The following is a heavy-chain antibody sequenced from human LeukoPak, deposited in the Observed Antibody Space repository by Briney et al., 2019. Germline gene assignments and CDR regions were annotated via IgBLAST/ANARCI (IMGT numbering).Heavy chain of an antibody. J-gene: IGHJ6*03. CDR1: GFTFSSYG. D-gene: IGHD3-10*01. CDR3: AKAGHGDYCGSGSYPPYYYMDV. V-gene: IGHV3-30*18. Sequence: AGGSLRLSCAASGFTFSSYGMHWVRQAPGKGLEWVAVISYDGSNKYYADSVKGRFTISRDNSKNTLYLQMNSLRAEDTALYYCAKAGHGDYCGSGSYPPYYYMDVWGKGTTVTISS. CDR2: ISYDGSNK.